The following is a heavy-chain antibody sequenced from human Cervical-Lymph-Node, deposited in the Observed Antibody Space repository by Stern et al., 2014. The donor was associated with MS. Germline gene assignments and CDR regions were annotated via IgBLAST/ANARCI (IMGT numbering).Heavy chain of an antibody. CDR2: IYPDDSDI. Sequence: EVQLVESGAEVKKPGESLKISCKGSGYTFTNNWIAWVRQMPGKGLEWMGIIYPDDSDIRYSPSLQGQVTISADTSISTAYPHWRSLKAADSAVYYWARHPPRRKWDDPNYGMDVWGQGTTVTVSS. CDR1: GYTFTNNW. J-gene: IGHJ6*02. CDR3: ARHPPRRKWDDPNYGMDV. V-gene: IGHV5-51*01. D-gene: IGHD1-1*01.